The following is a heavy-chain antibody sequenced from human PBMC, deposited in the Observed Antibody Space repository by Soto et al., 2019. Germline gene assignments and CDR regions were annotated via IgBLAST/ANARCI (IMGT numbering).Heavy chain of an antibody. D-gene: IGHD3-10*01. Sequence: ASVKVSCKASGYTFTSYPMHWVRQAPGQRLEWMGWINAGNGNTKYSQKFQGRVTITRDTSASTAYMELSSLRSEDTAVYYCARYLWFGELAGGCFDYLGQGTLITSPQ. CDR1: GYTFTSYP. V-gene: IGHV1-3*01. CDR3: ARYLWFGELAGGCFDY. J-gene: IGHJ4*02. CDR2: INAGNGNT.